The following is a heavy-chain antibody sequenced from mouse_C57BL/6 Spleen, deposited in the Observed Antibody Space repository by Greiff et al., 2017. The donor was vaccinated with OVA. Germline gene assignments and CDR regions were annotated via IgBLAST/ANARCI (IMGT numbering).Heavy chain of an antibody. D-gene: IGHD1-1*01. Sequence: VQLQQSGAELVKPGASVKISCKASGYAFSSYWMNWVKQRPGKGLEWIGQIYPGDGDTNYNGKFKGKATLTADKSSSTAYMQLSSLTSEDSAVYFCASPHYYGSSYRYFDVWGTGTTVTVSS. V-gene: IGHV1-80*01. CDR3: ASPHYYGSSYRYFDV. CDR2: IYPGDGDT. J-gene: IGHJ1*03. CDR1: GYAFSSYW.